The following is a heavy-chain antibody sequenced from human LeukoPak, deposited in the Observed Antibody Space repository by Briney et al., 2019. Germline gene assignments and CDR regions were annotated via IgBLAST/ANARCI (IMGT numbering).Heavy chain of an antibody. Sequence: SETLSLTCTVSGGSISSSSYYWGWIRQPPGKGLEWIGSIYYSGSTYYNPSLKSRVTLSVDTSKNQFSLKLSSVTAADTAVYYCASALTTVTSQDAFDIWGQGTMVTVSS. D-gene: IGHD4-17*01. CDR3: ASALTTVTSQDAFDI. CDR2: IYYSGST. J-gene: IGHJ3*02. CDR1: GGSISSSSYY. V-gene: IGHV4-39*01.